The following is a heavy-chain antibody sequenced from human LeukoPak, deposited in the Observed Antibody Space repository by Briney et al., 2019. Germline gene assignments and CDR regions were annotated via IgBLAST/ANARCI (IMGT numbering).Heavy chain of an antibody. Sequence: PSETLSLTCTVSGGSISSGDYYWSWIRQPPGKGLEWIGYIYYSGSTYYNPSLKSRVTISVDTSKNQFSLKLSSVTAADTAVYYCARVDYGDYATTGAFDIWGQGTMVTVSS. CDR3: ARVDYGDYATTGAFDI. CDR2: IYYSGST. CDR1: GGSISSGDYY. J-gene: IGHJ3*02. D-gene: IGHD4-17*01. V-gene: IGHV4-30-4*08.